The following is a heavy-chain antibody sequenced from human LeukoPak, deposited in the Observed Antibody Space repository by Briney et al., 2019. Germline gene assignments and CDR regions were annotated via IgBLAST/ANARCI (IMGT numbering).Heavy chain of an antibody. CDR1: GYTFTGYY. CDR3: ASRDGPQGGFDY. D-gene: IGHD5-24*01. V-gene: IGHV1-2*02. J-gene: IGHJ4*02. CDR2: INPNSGGT. Sequence: ASVKVSCKASGYTFTGYYMHWVRQASGQVREWIGWINPNSGGTDYAQKFQGRVTMTRDTSISPAYMELNRLRSDDTDVYYCASRDGPQGGFDYWGQGTLVTVSS.